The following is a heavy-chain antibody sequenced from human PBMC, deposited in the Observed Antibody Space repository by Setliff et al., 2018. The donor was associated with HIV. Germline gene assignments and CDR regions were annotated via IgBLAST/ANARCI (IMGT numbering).Heavy chain of an antibody. Sequence: SETPSLTCAVYGGSFSGYYWSWIRQPQGKGLEWIGEINHSGSTNYNPSLKSRVTISVDTSKNQFSLKLSSVTAADTAVYYCARRIWFGTTDYWGQGTLVTVSS. CDR1: GGSFSGYY. CDR2: INHSGST. CDR3: ARRIWFGTTDY. J-gene: IGHJ4*02. D-gene: IGHD3-10*01. V-gene: IGHV4-34*01.